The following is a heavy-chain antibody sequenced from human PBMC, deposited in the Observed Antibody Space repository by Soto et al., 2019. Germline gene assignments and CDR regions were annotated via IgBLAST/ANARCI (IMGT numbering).Heavy chain of an antibody. J-gene: IGHJ4*02. CDR3: ARDTGWGLGY. CDR1: GDSINSNYC. D-gene: IGHD6-19*01. V-gene: IGHV4-4*02. Sequence: QVQLQESGPGLVRPSGTLSLTCAVSGDSINSNYCWTWVRQPPGKGLEWIAEIYYSGGTSYNPSPKSRVTISMNKSKNQFALNRTSVTAADTAMYYCARDTGWGLGYWGQGTLVTVSS. CDR2: IYYSGGT.